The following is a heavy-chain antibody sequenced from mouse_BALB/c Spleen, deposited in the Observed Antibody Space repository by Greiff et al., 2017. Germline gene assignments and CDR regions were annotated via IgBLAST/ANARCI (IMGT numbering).Heavy chain of an antibody. CDR1: GYSITSYYA. Sequence: EVQLQESGPGLVKPSQSLSLTCTVTGYSITSYYAWNWIRQFPGNILEWMGYLSYSGSTSYNPSLKSRISITRDTSKNQFFLQLNSVTTEDTATYYCARDYRYDGFAYWGQGTLVTVSA. J-gene: IGHJ3*01. D-gene: IGHD2-14*01. V-gene: IGHV3-2*02. CDR2: LSYSGST. CDR3: ARDYRYDGFAY.